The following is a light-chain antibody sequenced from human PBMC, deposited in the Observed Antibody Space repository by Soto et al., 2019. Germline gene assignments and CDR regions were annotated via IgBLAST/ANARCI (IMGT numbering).Light chain of an antibody. CDR1: QSLFYSSNNKDY. CDR3: QQYFNSPWT. CDR2: RAS. V-gene: IGKV4-1*01. J-gene: IGKJ1*01. Sequence: DIVMTQSPDSLAVSLGERATINCKSSQSLFYSSNNKDYLAWYQQKPGQPPRLLIYRASTRESGVPERFSGSGSGTDFTLTVSSLQAEDVAVYYCQQYFNSPWTFGQGTKVEIK.